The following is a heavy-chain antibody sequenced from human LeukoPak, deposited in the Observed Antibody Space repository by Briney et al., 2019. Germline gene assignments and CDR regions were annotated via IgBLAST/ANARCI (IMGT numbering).Heavy chain of an antibody. CDR1: GFTFSWST. CDR3: ATGGAPGGRFEY. Sequence: GGSLRLSCVVSGFTFSWSTMTWVRQVPGKGPEWVAKMKEDGSETQYVDSAKGRFTISRDNAKNSLYPQMNSLRVEDTAVYYCATGGAPGGRFEYWGQGALVTVSS. V-gene: IGHV3-7*01. D-gene: IGHD3-16*01. J-gene: IGHJ4*02. CDR2: MKEDGSET.